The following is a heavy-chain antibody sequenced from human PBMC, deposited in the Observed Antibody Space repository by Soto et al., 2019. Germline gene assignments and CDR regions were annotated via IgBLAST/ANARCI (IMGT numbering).Heavy chain of an antibody. CDR3: ARRKERSGPHYFDY. Sequence: GASVKVSCKASGYTFTGYYMHWVRQAPGQGLEWMGWINPNSGGTNYAQKFQGRVTVTRNTSISTVYMELSGLRPDDTAVYYCARRKERSGPHYFDYWGQGSQVAVSS. CDR2: INPNSGGT. J-gene: IGHJ4*02. D-gene: IGHD6-25*01. V-gene: IGHV1-2*02. CDR1: GYTFTGYY.